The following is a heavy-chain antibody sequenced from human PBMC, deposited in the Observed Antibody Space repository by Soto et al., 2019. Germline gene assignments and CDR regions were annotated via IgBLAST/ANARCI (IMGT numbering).Heavy chain of an antibody. CDR3: ARDILFDY. CDR2: VNAGNGNT. J-gene: IGHJ4*02. D-gene: IGHD2-15*01. CDR1: GYTFTSYA. Sequence: ASVKVSCKASGYTFTSYAMHWVRQAPGQRHEWMGWVNAGNGNTKYSQKFQGRVTITRDTSARTDYMELSSLRSEDTAVYYCARDILFDYWGQGTLVTVSS. V-gene: IGHV1-3*01.